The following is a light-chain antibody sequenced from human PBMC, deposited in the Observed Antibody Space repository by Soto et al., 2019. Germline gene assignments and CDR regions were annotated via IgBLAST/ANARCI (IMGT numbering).Light chain of an antibody. CDR2: DAS. J-gene: IGKJ1*01. CDR1: QSVSRY. Sequence: ETVLTQSPDTLSLSPGERATLSCRASQSVSRYLAWYQQKPGQAPRLLITDASNRATGIPARFSGSGSGTDFTLTISSLEPEDFAVYYCQQRTNWPPTFGQGTKVEIK. CDR3: QQRTNWPPT. V-gene: IGKV3-11*01.